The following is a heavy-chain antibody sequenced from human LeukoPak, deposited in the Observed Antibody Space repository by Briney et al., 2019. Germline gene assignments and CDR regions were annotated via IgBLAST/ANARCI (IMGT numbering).Heavy chain of an antibody. D-gene: IGHD1-26*01. V-gene: IGHV3-7*01. CDR2: IKQDGSEK. CDR1: GFTFSSYW. CDR3: ARENNGWELRYYYYMDV. J-gene: IGHJ6*03. Sequence: GGSLRLSCAASGFTFSSYWMSWVRQAPGKGLEWVANIKQDGSEKYYVDSVKGRFTISRDNAKNSLYLQMNSLRAEDTAVYYCARENNGWELRYYYYMDVWGKGTTVTVSS.